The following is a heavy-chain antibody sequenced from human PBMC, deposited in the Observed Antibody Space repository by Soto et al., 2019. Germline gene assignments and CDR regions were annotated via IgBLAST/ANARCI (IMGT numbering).Heavy chain of an antibody. J-gene: IGHJ6*02. CDR3: ARVGDIVVVVAAAAKRLREGYYYGMDV. CDR2: IIPIFGTA. V-gene: IGHV1-69*01. Sequence: QVQLVQSGAEVKKPGSSVKVSCKASGGTFSSYAISWVRQAPGQGLEWMGGIIPIFGTANYAQKFQGRVTITADESTSTGYMEVSSLRSEDTAVYYCARVGDIVVVVAAAAKRLREGYYYGMDVWGQGTTVTVSS. D-gene: IGHD2-15*01. CDR1: GGTFSSYA.